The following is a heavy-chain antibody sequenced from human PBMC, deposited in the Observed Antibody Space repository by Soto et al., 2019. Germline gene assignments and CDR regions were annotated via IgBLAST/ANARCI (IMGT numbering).Heavy chain of an antibody. V-gene: IGHV3-23*01. CDR3: AKNQGVELVPLATVDWFDP. Sequence: GGSLRLSCAASGFIFENFGMSWVRQAPGKGLEWISSISGSGFKKYYADSVKGRFTISRDNSKSTVYLELNNLSAEDTVVYHCAKNQGVELVPLATVDWFDPWGQGSVVTVSS. CDR1: GFIFENFG. J-gene: IGHJ5*02. CDR2: ISGSGFKK. D-gene: IGHD1-26*01.